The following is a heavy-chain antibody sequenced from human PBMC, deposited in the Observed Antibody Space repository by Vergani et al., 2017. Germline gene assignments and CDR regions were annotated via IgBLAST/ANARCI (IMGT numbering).Heavy chain of an antibody. J-gene: IGHJ4*02. CDR1: GGSISSYY. CDR3: ARSRIYYGAGSPDY. V-gene: IGHV4-59*01. D-gene: IGHD3-10*01. CDR2: IYYSGST. Sequence: QVQLQESGPGLVKPSETLSLTCTVSGGSISSYYWSWIRQPPGKGLEWIGYIYYSGSTNYNPSVKGRMTISLNTSSNQFSLYLTSVTAADTAVYYCARSRIYYGAGSPDYWGQGTLVTVSS.